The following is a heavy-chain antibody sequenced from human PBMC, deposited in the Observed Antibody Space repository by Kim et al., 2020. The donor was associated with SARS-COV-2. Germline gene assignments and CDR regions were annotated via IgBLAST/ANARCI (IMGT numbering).Heavy chain of an antibody. V-gene: IGHV3-30*18. J-gene: IGHJ4*02. Sequence: GGSLRLSCAASGFTFSSYGMHWVRQAPGKGLEWVAVISYDGSNKYYADSVKGRFTISRDNSKNTLYLQMNSLRAEDTAVYYCAKGDLYYDILTGYYQFDYWGQGTLVTVSS. CDR3: AKGDLYYDILTGYYQFDY. D-gene: IGHD3-9*01. CDR2: ISYDGSNK. CDR1: GFTFSSYG.